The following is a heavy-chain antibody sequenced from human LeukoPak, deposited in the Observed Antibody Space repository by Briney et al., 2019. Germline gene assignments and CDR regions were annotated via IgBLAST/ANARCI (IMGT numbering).Heavy chain of an antibody. J-gene: IGHJ6*03. CDR3: ARIGYYCGSGRYYYMDV. V-gene: IGHV4-39*07. CDR2: INHSGST. D-gene: IGHD3-10*01. CDR1: GGSISSGSYY. Sequence: PSQTLSLACTVSGGSISSGSYYWSWIRQPPGKGLEWIGEINHSGSTNYNPSLKSRVTISVDTSKNQFSLKLSSVTAADTAVYYCARIGYYCGSGRYYYMDVWGKGTTVTISS.